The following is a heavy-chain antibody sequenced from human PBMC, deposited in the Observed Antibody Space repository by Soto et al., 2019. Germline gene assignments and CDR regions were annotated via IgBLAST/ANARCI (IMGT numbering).Heavy chain of an antibody. D-gene: IGHD2-21*02. V-gene: IGHV4-61*01. CDR3: ARAEVVTAIPLH. CDR1: GGSVSSGSYP. J-gene: IGHJ1*01. CDR2: IYYSGSA. Sequence: SETLSLTCTVSGGSVSSGSYPWSWLRQPPGQGLEWIGYIYYSGSANYNPSLKSRVTISVDTSKNQFSLKLSSVTAADTAVYYCARAEVVTAIPLHWGQGTLVTVSS.